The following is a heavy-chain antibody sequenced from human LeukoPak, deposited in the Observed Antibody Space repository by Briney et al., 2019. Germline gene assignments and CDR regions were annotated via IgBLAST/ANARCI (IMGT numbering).Heavy chain of an antibody. D-gene: IGHD3-9*01. CDR3: ARGENYDILTGYLFDY. V-gene: IGHV4-30-4*01. Sequence: PSETLSLTCTVSGGSISSGDYYWSWIRQPPGKGLEWIGYIYYSGSTYYNPSLKSRVTISVDTYKNQFSLKLSSVTAADTAVYYCARGENYDILTGYLFDYWGQGTLVTVSS. J-gene: IGHJ4*02. CDR1: GGSISSGDYY. CDR2: IYYSGST.